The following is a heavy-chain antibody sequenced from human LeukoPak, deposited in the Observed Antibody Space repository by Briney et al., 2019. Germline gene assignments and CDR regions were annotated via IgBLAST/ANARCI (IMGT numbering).Heavy chain of an antibody. V-gene: IGHV3-11*01. D-gene: IGHD6-13*01. J-gene: IGHJ4*02. Sequence: GGSLRLSCAASGFTFSDYYISWIRQAPGKGLEWVSYISSSGSTIYYADSVKGRFTISRDNAKNSLYLQMNSLRAEDTAVYYCAREYPGIAAAGMTLFDYWGQGTLVTVSS. CDR1: GFTFSDYY. CDR3: AREYPGIAAAGMTLFDY. CDR2: ISSSGSTI.